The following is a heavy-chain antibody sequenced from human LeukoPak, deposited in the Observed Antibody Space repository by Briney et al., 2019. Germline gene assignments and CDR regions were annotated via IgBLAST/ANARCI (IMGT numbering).Heavy chain of an antibody. V-gene: IGHV1-18*01. CDR3: ARDPESIYFGVVSGEWFDP. CDR1: GYTFTSYG. J-gene: IGHJ5*02. CDR2: ISAYNGNT. D-gene: IGHD3-3*01. Sequence: GASVKVSCKASGYTFTSYGISWVRQAPGQGLEWMGWISAYNGNTNYAQKLQGRVTMTTDTSTSTAYMELRSLRSDDTAVYYCARDPESIYFGVVSGEWFDPWGQGTLVTVSS.